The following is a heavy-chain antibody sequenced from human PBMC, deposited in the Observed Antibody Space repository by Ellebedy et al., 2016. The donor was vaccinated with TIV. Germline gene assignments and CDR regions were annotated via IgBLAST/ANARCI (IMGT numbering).Heavy chain of an antibody. CDR1: GFTFSSYW. CDR2: ISPDGNKK. D-gene: IGHD2/OR15-2a*01. V-gene: IGHV3-30*18. Sequence: GESLKISCAASGFTFSSYWMNWVRQAPGKSLEWVALISPDGNKKYYGDPVKGRFTISRDNSTNTLYLQMASLRRDDTAIYYCAKSKSEYHLEYWGRGTVVTVSS. CDR3: AKSKSEYHLEY. J-gene: IGHJ4*02.